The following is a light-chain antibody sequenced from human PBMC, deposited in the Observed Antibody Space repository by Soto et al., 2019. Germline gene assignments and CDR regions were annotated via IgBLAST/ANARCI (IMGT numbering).Light chain of an antibody. Sequence: EIIMTQSPATRSVSPGEGATLSCRASQGIGDTLAWYQHKPGQTPRLLIYDTSTRATGIPARFSGSGSGTEFTLTINSLQSEDFAVYYCQQYNNWPRTFGQGTKVDIK. J-gene: IGKJ1*01. CDR3: QQYNNWPRT. CDR2: DTS. V-gene: IGKV3-15*01. CDR1: QGIGDT.